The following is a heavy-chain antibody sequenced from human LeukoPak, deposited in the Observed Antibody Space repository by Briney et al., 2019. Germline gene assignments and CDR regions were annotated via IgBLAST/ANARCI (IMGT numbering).Heavy chain of an antibody. CDR1: GYTFTDYY. CDR2: INPNSGGT. CDR3: ARAANPQDCFDC. D-gene: IGHD4/OR15-4a*01. J-gene: IGHJ4*02. Sequence: ASMKLSCKASGYTFTDYYMHWVRQAPGQGLEWMGWINPNSGGTNYAQKFQGRVTMTRDTSISTAYMELSRLTSDDTAVYYCARAANPQDCFDCWGQRTLVTVSS. V-gene: IGHV1-2*02.